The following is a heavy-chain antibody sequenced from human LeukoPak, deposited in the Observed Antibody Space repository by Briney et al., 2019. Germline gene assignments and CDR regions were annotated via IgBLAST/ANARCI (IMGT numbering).Heavy chain of an antibody. D-gene: IGHD3-10*01. Sequence: GGSLRDSCAASGFTFSSYGMHWVRQAPGKGLEWVAFIRYGVSNKFYADSVKGRFTISRDDSKNTLYLQMNSLRVEDTAVYYCAKDLYGSGSYQSRLFDYWGQDPRHTLSS. CDR1: GFTFSSYG. V-gene: IGHV3-30*02. CDR3: AKDLYGSGSYQSRLFDY. CDR2: IRYGVSNK. J-gene: IGHJ4*02.